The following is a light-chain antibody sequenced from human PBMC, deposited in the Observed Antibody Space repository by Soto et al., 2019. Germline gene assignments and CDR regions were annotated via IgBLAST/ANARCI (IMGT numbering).Light chain of an antibody. CDR2: DVS. V-gene: IGLV2-14*01. Sequence: QSALTQPSSVSGSSGKSITISCTGTSSDVGGYNYVSWYQQHPGKAPKLMIYDVSNRPSGVSNRFSGSKSGNSASLTISGLQAEDEADYYCRSYTSSSTLVVFGGGTKLTV. CDR1: SSDVGGYNY. J-gene: IGLJ2*01. CDR3: RSYTSSSTLVV.